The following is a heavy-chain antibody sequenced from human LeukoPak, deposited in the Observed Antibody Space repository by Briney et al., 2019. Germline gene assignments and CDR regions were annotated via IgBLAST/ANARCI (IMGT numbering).Heavy chain of an antibody. Sequence: GGSLRLSCAASGFTFSSYSMNWVRQAPGQGLEWVSYISSSSSTIYYADSVKGRFTISRDNAKNSLYLQMNSLRAEDTAVYYCARDRSGSRIDYWGQGTLVTVSS. CDR2: ISSSSSTI. D-gene: IGHD1-26*01. J-gene: IGHJ4*02. CDR3: ARDRSGSRIDY. CDR1: GFTFSSYS. V-gene: IGHV3-48*01.